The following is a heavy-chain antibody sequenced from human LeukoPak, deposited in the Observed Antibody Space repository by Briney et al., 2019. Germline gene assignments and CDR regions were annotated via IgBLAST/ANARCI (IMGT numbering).Heavy chain of an antibody. Sequence: SETLSLTCAVYGGSFSGYYWSWIRQPPGKGLEWIGEINHSGSTNYNPSLKSRVTISVDTSKNQFSLKLSSVTAADTAVYYCARDRTYYVWGSYHIFDYWGQGTLVTVSS. V-gene: IGHV4-34*01. CDR1: GGSFSGYY. CDR2: INHSGST. CDR3: ARDRTYYVWGSYHIFDY. J-gene: IGHJ4*02. D-gene: IGHD3-16*02.